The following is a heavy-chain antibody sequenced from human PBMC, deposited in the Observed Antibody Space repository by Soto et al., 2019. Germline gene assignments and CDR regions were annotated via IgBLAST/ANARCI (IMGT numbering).Heavy chain of an antibody. D-gene: IGHD2-15*01. CDR1: GYTFTSYG. V-gene: IGHV1-18*01. Sequence: QVQLVQSGAEVKKPGASVKVSCKASGYTFTSYGISWVRQAPGQGLEWMGWISAYNGNTNYAQKLQGRVTMTTDTSTSTAYMDLRSLRSDDTAVYYCARDIDARWFGTEGYYYYDGMDVWGQGTTVTVSS. CDR3: ARDIDARWFGTEGYYYYDGMDV. CDR2: ISAYNGNT. J-gene: IGHJ6*02.